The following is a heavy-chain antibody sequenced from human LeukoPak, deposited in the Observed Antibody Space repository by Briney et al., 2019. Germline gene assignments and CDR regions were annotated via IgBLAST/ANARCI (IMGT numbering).Heavy chain of an antibody. Sequence: PSEPLSLTCSVSGGSISGYHWSWLRQSPGKGLEWIGYINATCKTNFSISLKSRITMSLVMSKTQFSAEMTAVSAADTAMFYCARLDRPGGRTGDVFDVWGQGTMVTVS. V-gene: IGHV4-4*09. D-gene: IGHD3-22*01. J-gene: IGHJ3*01. CDR1: GGSISGYH. CDR2: INATCKT. CDR3: ARLDRPGGRTGDVFDV.